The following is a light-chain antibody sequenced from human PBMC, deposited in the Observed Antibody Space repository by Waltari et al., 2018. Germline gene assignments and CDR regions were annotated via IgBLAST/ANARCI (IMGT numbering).Light chain of an antibody. CDR1: SSDVGTYRY. J-gene: IGLJ1*01. Sequence: QSALTQTASVSGSPGQSITISCPGTSSDVGTYRYVSWYQQHPGKVPKLLIYEVSNRPSGVSNRFSGSKSGNTGSLTISGLQAEDEADYYCTVHASGSTTVFGTGTKVTVL. CDR3: TVHASGSTTV. V-gene: IGLV2-14*01. CDR2: EVS.